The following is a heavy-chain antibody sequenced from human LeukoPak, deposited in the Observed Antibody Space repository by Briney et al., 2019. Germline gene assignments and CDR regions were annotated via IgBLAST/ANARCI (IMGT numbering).Heavy chain of an antibody. CDR2: IIPIFGTA. Sequence: SVKVSCKASGGTFSSYAISWVRQAPGQGLEWMGGIIPIFGTANYAQKFQGRVTITADKSTSTAYMELSSLRSEDTAVYYCARHITMVRGVIGSYYYYGVDVWGKGATVTVSS. D-gene: IGHD3-10*01. J-gene: IGHJ6*04. CDR1: GGTFSSYA. V-gene: IGHV1-69*06. CDR3: ARHITMVRGVIGSYYYYGVDV.